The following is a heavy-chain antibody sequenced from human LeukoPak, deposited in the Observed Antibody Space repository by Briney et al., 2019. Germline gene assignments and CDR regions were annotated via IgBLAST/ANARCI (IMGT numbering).Heavy chain of an antibody. V-gene: IGHV4-31*03. CDR2: IYYSGST. J-gene: IGHJ4*02. CDR3: ARADSSGYYSDC. D-gene: IGHD3-22*01. Sequence: SETLSLTCTVSGGSISSGGYYWSWIRQHPGKGLEWIGYIYYSGSTYYNPSLKSRVTISVDTSKNQFSLKLSSVTAADTAVYYCARADSSGYYSDCWGQGTLATVSS. CDR1: GGSISSGGYY.